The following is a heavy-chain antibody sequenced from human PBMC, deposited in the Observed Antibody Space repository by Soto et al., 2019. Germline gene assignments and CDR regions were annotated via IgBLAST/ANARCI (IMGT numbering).Heavy chain of an antibody. CDR1: GGSISSDY. V-gene: IGHV4-59*08. CDR3: ARRYAYSFDY. Sequence: QVQLQESGPGLVQPSETLSLTCTVSGGSISSDYWRWIRQPPGKGLEWIGYIYYSGSTNYNPSLKNRDTISEDTSKNKCFLKLSSVNAADTAVYYCARRYAYSFDYWGHGTLVTVYS. J-gene: IGHJ4*01. CDR2: IYYSGST. D-gene: IGHD1-1*01.